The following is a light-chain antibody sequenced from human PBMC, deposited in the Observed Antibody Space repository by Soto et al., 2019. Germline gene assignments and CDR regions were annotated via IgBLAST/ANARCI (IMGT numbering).Light chain of an antibody. J-gene: IGKJ2*01. Sequence: DIQMTQSPSTLSASVGDRVTITCRASQSISSWLAWYQQKPGKAPKLLIYKASSLESGVPSRFSGSGSGTEFTLTISSLQPDDFATYYCQQYNSFPYTFGQGTKLEI. CDR1: QSISSW. CDR3: QQYNSFPYT. CDR2: KAS. V-gene: IGKV1-5*03.